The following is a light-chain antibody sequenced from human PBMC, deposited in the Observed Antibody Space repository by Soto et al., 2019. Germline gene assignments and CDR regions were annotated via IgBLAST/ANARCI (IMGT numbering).Light chain of an antibody. Sequence: DMEMTQSPSSLSASVGDRVTITCRASQSISNYLNWYQHKPGKVPKLLIYAASSLQSGGPTRFSGSGSGTDFTLTITSLQPEDFATYYCQQSYGTPLTFVGGTKIEIK. CDR3: QQSYGTPLT. J-gene: IGKJ4*01. CDR2: AAS. CDR1: QSISNY. V-gene: IGKV1-39*01.